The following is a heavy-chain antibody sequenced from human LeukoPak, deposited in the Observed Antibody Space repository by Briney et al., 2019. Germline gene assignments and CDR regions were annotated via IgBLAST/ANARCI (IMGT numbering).Heavy chain of an antibody. CDR2: ISYDGSNK. V-gene: IGHV3-30*03. D-gene: IGHD6-19*01. CDR1: GFTFSSYG. J-gene: IGHJ4*02. Sequence: GGSLRLSCAASGFTFSSYGMHWVRQAPGKGLEWVAVISYDGSNKYYADSVKGRFTISRDNSKNTLYLQMNSLRAEDTAVYYCASDLYSSGNRGIDYWGQGTLVTVSS. CDR3: ASDLYSSGNRGIDY.